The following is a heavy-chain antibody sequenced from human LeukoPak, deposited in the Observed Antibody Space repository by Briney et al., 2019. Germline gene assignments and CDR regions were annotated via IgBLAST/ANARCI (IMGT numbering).Heavy chain of an antibody. J-gene: IGHJ4*02. D-gene: IGHD3/OR15-3a*01. V-gene: IGHV4-39*01. CDR3: ARQTGTGLFILP. CDR2: IYYSGNT. CDR1: GVSISSSNSY. Sequence: SETLSLTCTVSGVSISSSNSYWGWIRQPPGKGLEWIGSIYYSGNTYYNASLKSQVSISIDTSKNQFSLRLTSVTAADTAVYYCARQTGTGLFILPGGQGTLVTVSS.